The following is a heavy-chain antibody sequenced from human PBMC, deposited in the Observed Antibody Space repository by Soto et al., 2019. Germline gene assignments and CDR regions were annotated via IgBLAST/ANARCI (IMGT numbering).Heavy chain of an antibody. D-gene: IGHD3-22*01. CDR3: ARVDDISGSGYFDP. Sequence: QVQVVESGGGLVKPGGSLGLSCAASGFTFSDYYMSWIRQAPGKGLEWVSYIGSRGGPIYYAASVKGRFTISRDNAKNSLHLQMNSLRADDTAVYYCARVDDISGSGYFDPWGQGTLVTVSS. V-gene: IGHV3-11*01. CDR2: IGSRGGPI. CDR1: GFTFSDYY. J-gene: IGHJ5*02.